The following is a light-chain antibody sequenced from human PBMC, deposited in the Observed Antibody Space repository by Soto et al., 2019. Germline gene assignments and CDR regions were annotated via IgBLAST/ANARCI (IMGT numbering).Light chain of an antibody. J-gene: IGLJ1*01. CDR3: QSYDSSKKGV. Sequence: NFMLTQPHSVSESPGKTVTISCTRSSGSVASNYVQWYQQRPGSAPTTVIYEDNQRPSGVPDRFSGSIDSSSNSASLTISGLKTEDEAVYYCQSYDSSKKGVFGTGTKLTVL. CDR2: EDN. CDR1: SGSVASNY. V-gene: IGLV6-57*04.